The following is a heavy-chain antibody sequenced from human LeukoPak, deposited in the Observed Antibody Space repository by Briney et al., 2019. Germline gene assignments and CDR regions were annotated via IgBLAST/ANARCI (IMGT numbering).Heavy chain of an antibody. Sequence: PGGSLRLSCAASGFTFSSYAMSWVRQAPGKGLEWVSAIGGSGGSTYYADSVKGRFTISRDNSKNTLYLQMNSLRAEDTAVYYCAKDIDYYDSSGYYGYWGQGTLVTVSS. V-gene: IGHV3-23*01. CDR2: IGGSGGST. CDR1: GFTFSSYA. D-gene: IGHD3-22*01. CDR3: AKDIDYYDSSGYYGY. J-gene: IGHJ4*02.